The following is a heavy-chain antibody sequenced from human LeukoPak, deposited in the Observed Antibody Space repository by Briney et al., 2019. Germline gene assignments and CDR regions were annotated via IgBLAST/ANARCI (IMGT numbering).Heavy chain of an antibody. V-gene: IGHV3-23*01. D-gene: IGHD3-22*01. CDR1: GFTFSSYA. Sequence: PGGSLRLSCAASGFTFSSYAMNWGLQAPGKGLEWCSAISVDGSHTYYADSVKGRFTISRDNSKNTLSLQMNSLRAEDTAVYYCAKCYDTSGRRASDIWGQGTMVTVSS. CDR3: AKCYDTSGRRASDI. CDR2: ISVDGSHT. J-gene: IGHJ3*02.